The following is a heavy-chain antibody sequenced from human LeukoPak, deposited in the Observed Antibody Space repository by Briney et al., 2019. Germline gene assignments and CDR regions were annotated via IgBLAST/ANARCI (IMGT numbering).Heavy chain of an antibody. V-gene: IGHV3-11*06. CDR1: GLTFSVYN. CDR3: AGSIGLNDAFDI. Sequence: GGSLRLSCAASGLTFSVYNMSWIRQAPGKGLEWVSYISSSSSYTNYADSVKGRFTISRDNAENSLYLQMNSLRAEDTAVYYCAGSIGLNDAFDIWGQGTMVTVSS. J-gene: IGHJ3*02. CDR2: ISSSSSYT. D-gene: IGHD6-6*01.